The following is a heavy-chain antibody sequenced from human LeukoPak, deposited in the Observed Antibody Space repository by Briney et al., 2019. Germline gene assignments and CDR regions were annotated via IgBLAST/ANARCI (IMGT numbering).Heavy chain of an antibody. Sequence: ASVKVSCKASGGTFGSYAISWVRQAPGQGLEWMGGIIPIFGTANYAQKFQGRVTITADKSTSTAYMELSSLRSDDTAVYYCARRNIAVAGTSGVDYYYYMDVWGKGTTVTVSS. CDR1: GGTFGSYA. V-gene: IGHV1-69*06. J-gene: IGHJ6*03. CDR2: IIPIFGTA. D-gene: IGHD6-19*01. CDR3: ARRNIAVAGTSGVDYYYYMDV.